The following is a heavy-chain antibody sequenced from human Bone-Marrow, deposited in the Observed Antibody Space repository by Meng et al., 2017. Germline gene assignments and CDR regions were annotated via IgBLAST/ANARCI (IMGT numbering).Heavy chain of an antibody. D-gene: IGHD6-6*01. Sequence: QVALQESGPRLWRTSGTLSLTCTVSGGSVSSGSYYWSWIRQPPGKGLEWIGHIYYSGSTNYNPSLKSRVTISVDTSKNQFSLKLSSVTAADTAVYFCARSSTSPASYFFDYWGQGTLVTVSS. CDR1: GGSVSSGSYY. CDR3: ARSSTSPASYFFDY. V-gene: IGHV4-61*01. J-gene: IGHJ4*02. CDR2: IYYSGST.